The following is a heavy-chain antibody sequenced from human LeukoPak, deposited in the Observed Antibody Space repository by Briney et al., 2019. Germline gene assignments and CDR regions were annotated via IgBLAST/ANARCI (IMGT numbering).Heavy chain of an antibody. J-gene: IGHJ3*02. Sequence: PGGSLRLSCAASGFTFSSYSMNWVRQAPGKGLEWVSYISSSSSTIYYADSVKGRFTISRDNAKNSLYLQMNSLRAEDTAVYYCARDFYSSGWYSSGAFDIWGQGTMVTVSS. CDR3: ARDFYSSGWYSSGAFDI. V-gene: IGHV3-48*01. CDR1: GFTFSSYS. D-gene: IGHD6-19*01. CDR2: ISSSSSTI.